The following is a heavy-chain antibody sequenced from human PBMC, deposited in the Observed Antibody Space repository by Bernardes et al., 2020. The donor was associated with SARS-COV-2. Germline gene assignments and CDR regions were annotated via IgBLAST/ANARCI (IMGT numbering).Heavy chain of an antibody. Sequence: SLRLSCAPSGFPLSSHWMHWVRQPPGKGLVWVSRINTDGSSSSYADSVKGRFTISRDNAKNTLYLQMNSLRAEDTAVYYCARDLGYCTDGVCSPWGQGTLVTVSS. CDR1: GFPLSSHW. J-gene: IGHJ4*02. D-gene: IGHD2-8*01. CDR2: INTDGSSS. V-gene: IGHV3-74*01. CDR3: ARDLGYCTDGVCSP.